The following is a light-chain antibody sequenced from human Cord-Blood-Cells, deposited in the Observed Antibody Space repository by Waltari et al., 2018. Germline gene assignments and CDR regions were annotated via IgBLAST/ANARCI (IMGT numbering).Light chain of an antibody. CDR2: GPS. V-gene: IGKV3-20*01. Sequence: EIVLTQSPGTLSLSPGERAPLYCRASQSVSSSYLAWYQQKPGQAPRLLIYGPSSRATGIPDRFSGSASGTDFTLTISRLEPEDFAVYYCQQYGSSPTFGQWTKLEIK. J-gene: IGKJ2*01. CDR3: QQYGSSPT. CDR1: QSVSSSY.